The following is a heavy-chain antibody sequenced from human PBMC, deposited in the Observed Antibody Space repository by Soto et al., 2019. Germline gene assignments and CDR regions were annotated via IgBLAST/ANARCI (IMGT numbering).Heavy chain of an antibody. CDR3: ASHSSSKVY. V-gene: IGHV3-30-3*01. D-gene: IGHD6-6*01. J-gene: IGHJ4*02. CDR1: GFTFSSYA. Sequence: PGGSLRLSCAASGFTFSSYAMHWVRQAPGKGLEWVAVISYDGSNKYYADSVKGRFTISRDNSKNTLYLQMNSLRAEDTAVYYCASHSSSKVYWGQGTLVTVSS. CDR2: ISYDGSNK.